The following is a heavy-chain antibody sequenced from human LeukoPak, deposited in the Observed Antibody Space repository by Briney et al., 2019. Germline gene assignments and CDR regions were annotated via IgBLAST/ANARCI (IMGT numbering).Heavy chain of an antibody. J-gene: IGHJ3*02. CDR1: GYTFTSYY. V-gene: IGHV1-46*01. CDR2: INPSGGST. Sequence: APVKVSCKASGYTFTSYYMHWVRQAPGQGLEWMGIINPSGGSTSYAQKFQGRVTMTEDTSTDTAYMELSSLRSEDTAVYYCATDHPPSSSSFKGDAFDIWGQGTMVTVSS. D-gene: IGHD6-13*01. CDR3: ATDHPPSSSSFKGDAFDI.